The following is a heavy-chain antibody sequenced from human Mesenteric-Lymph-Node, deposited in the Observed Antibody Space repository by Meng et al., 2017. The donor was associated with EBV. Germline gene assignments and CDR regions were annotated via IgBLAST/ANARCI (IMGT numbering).Heavy chain of an antibody. CDR2: IRSDGSST. Sequence: QLVESGGGLVKPGGSLSLSCAPSRFTFSNAWMTWVRQAPGKGLVWVSRIRSDGSSTDYADSVKGRFTISRDNAKNTVYLQMSSLRVEDSAVYYCARDGLDPWGQGTLVTVSS. CDR1: RFTFSNAW. V-gene: IGHV3-74*01. J-gene: IGHJ5*02. CDR3: ARDGLDP.